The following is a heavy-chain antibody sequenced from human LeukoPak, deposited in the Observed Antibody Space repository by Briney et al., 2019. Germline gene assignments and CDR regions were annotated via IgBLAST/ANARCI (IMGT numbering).Heavy chain of an antibody. CDR2: IIPIFGTA. J-gene: IGHJ5*02. CDR1: GGTFSSYA. Sequence: SVKVSCKASGGTFSSYAISWVRQAPGQGLEWMGGIIPIFGTANYAQKFQGRVTITADESTSTAYMELSSLRSEDTAVYSCARVRGIVVVPAASRLGWFDPWGQGTLVTVSS. D-gene: IGHD2-2*01. CDR3: ARVRGIVVVPAASRLGWFDP. V-gene: IGHV1-69*13.